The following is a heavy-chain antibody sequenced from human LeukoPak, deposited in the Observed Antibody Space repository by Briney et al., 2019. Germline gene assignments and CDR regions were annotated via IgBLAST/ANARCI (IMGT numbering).Heavy chain of an antibody. D-gene: IGHD3-3*01. V-gene: IGHV5-51*01. J-gene: IGHJ4*02. CDR2: IYPGDSDT. Sequence: GESLKISCKGSGYSFTSYWIGWVRQMPGKGLEWMGIIYPGDSDTRYSPSFQGQVTISADKSISTAYLQWSSLKASDTAMYYCARGYDFWSGYYTYYFDYWGQGTLVTVSP. CDR3: ARGYDFWSGYYTYYFDY. CDR1: GYSFTSYW.